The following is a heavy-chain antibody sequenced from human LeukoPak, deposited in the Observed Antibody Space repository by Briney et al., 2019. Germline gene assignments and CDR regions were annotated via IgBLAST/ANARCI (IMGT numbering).Heavy chain of an antibody. CDR1: GFTFSSYS. CDR2: ISSSSSYI. V-gene: IGHV3-21*01. Sequence: GGSLRLSCAASGFTFSSYSMNWVSQAPGKGLEWVSSISSSSSYIYYADSVKGRFTISRDNAKHSMYLQMNSLRAEDTAVYYHASPYYESSALRDIGYWGQGTLVTVSS. CDR3: ASPYYESSALRDIGY. J-gene: IGHJ4*02. D-gene: IGHD3-22*01.